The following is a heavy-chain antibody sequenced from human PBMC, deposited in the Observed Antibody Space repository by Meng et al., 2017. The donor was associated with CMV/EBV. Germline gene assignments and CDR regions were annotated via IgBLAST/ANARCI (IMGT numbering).Heavy chain of an antibody. CDR3: AKDYSSSWQSDAFDI. CDR2: IRYDGSNK. V-gene: IGHV3-30*02. D-gene: IGHD6-13*01. CDR1: GFTFSSYG. J-gene: IGHJ3*02. Sequence: GESLKISCAASGFTFSSYGMHWVRPAPGKGLEWVAFIRYDGSNKYYADSVKGRFTISRDNSKNTLYLQMNSLRAEDTAVYYCAKDYSSSWQSDAFDIWGQGTMVTVSS.